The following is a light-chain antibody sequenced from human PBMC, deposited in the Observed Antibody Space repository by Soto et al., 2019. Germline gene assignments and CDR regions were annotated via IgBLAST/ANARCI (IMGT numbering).Light chain of an antibody. J-gene: IGKJ4*01. CDR1: QGVSTW. CDR3: QQTTTFPLT. CDR2: TAS. Sequence: DIQMTQSPSSVSASVGDRVTITCRASQGVSTWLAWYQQKPEKAPNLLIYTASSLQSGVPSRFSGSGSGTGFTLTISSLQPEDFATYYCQQTTTFPLTFGGGTKVEI. V-gene: IGKV1D-12*01.